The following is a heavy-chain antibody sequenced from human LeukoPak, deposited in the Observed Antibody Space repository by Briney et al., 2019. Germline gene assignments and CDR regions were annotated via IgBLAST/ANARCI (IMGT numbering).Heavy chain of an antibody. V-gene: IGHV4-59*12. J-gene: IGHJ4*02. D-gene: IGHD1-7*01. Sequence: SETLSLTCTVSGGSISSYYWSWIRQPPGKGLEWIGYIYYSGSSNYNPSLKSRVTISVDTSKNQFSLKLRSVTAADTAVYYCSRLYGNYQIYFDYWGQGTLVTVSS. CDR1: GGSISSYY. CDR3: SRLYGNYQIYFDY. CDR2: IYYSGSS.